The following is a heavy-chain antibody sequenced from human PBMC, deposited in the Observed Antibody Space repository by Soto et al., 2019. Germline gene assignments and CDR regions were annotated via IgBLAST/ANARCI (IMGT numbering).Heavy chain of an antibody. CDR3: ARGNYYDSSGYYPADAFDI. J-gene: IGHJ3*02. V-gene: IGHV1-18*04. D-gene: IGHD3-22*01. CDR2: ISAYNGNI. Sequence: ASVKVSCKASGYTFTSYGISWVRQAPGQGLEWMGWISAYNGNINYAQKLQGRVTMTTDTSTSTAYMELRSLRSDDTAVYYCARGNYYDSSGYYPADAFDIWGQGTMVTVSS. CDR1: GYTFTSYG.